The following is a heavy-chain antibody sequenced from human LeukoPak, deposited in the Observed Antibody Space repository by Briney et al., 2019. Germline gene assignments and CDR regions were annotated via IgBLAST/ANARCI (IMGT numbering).Heavy chain of an antibody. CDR3: ARRFRRGGLGY. CDR2: IYYSGST. V-gene: IGHV4-59*01. J-gene: IGHJ4*02. CDR1: GGSISSYY. Sequence: SETLSLTCTVSGGSISSYYWSWIRQPPGKGLEWIGYIYYSGSTNYNPSLKSRVTISVDTSKNQFSLKLSSVTAADTAVYYCARRFRRGGLGYWGQGTLVTVSS. D-gene: IGHD3-16*01.